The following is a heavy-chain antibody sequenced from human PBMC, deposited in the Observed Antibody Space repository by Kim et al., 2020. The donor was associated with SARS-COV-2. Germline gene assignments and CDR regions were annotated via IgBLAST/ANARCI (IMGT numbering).Heavy chain of an antibody. CDR3: AKAIFGVVIIGYYYSMDV. D-gene: IGHD3-3*01. V-gene: IGHV3-23*01. Sequence: VKGRFTITRDNSKNRLYLQINSLRAEDTAEYYCAKAIFGVVIIGYYYSMDVWGKGTTVTVSS. J-gene: IGHJ6*03.